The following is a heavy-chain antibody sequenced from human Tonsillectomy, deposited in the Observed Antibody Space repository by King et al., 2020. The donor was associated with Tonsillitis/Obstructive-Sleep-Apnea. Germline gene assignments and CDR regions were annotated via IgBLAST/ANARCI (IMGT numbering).Heavy chain of an antibody. CDR3: AADRSYYDFWSGYYPDWYFDL. V-gene: IGHV1-58*01. CDR2: IVVGSGNT. CDR1: GFTFTSSA. J-gene: IGHJ2*01. Sequence: QLVQAGPEVKKPGTSVKVSCKASGFTFTSSAVQWVRQSRGQRLEWRGGIVVGSGNTNYAQTCQERGTITRDMSTSTAYMELSSLGSEDTAVYYCAADRSYYDFWSGYYPDWYFDLWGRGTLVTVSS. D-gene: IGHD3-3*01.